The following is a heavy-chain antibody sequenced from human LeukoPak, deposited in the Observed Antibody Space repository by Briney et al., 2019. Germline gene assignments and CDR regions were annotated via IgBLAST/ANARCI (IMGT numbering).Heavy chain of an antibody. J-gene: IGHJ4*02. CDR2: INHSGSA. CDR1: GGSFSGYY. V-gene: IGHV4-34*01. CDR3: ARGQGTVTTH. D-gene: IGHD4-17*01. Sequence: MTSETLSLTCAVSGGSFSGYYWTWIRQPPGKGLEWIGEINHSGSANYNPSLKSRVTISLDTSKNQSSLKLSSMTAADTAVYYCARGQGTVTTHWGQGTLVTVSS.